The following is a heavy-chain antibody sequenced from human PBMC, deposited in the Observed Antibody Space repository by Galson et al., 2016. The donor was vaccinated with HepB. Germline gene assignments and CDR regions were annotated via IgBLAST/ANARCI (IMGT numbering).Heavy chain of an antibody. Sequence: SLRLSCAASGFTFSSYAMSWVRQAPGKGLEWVSAISGSGGSTYYADSVKGRFTISRDNSKNTLYLQMNSLGAEDTAVYYCAKVKTGGDYDFWSLDYWGQGTLVTVSS. CDR3: AKVKTGGDYDFWSLDY. CDR1: GFTFSSYA. CDR2: ISGSGGST. V-gene: IGHV3-23*01. J-gene: IGHJ4*02. D-gene: IGHD3-3*01.